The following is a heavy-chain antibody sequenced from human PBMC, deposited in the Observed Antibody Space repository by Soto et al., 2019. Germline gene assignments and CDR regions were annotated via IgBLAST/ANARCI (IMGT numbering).Heavy chain of an antibody. J-gene: IGHJ5*02. D-gene: IGHD1-1*01. CDR3: ARDVITTALSRRLDP. V-gene: IGHV1-69*08. CDR2: IIPVLGRA. Sequence: QVQLVQSGAEVKKPGSSVKVSCKASGGTFSGYTISWVRQAPGQGLEWMGRIIPVLGRANYAQKFQGRVTISVDQSSPTAYMELSSLRSEDTAIYYCARDVITTALSRRLDPWGQGTLVTVSS. CDR1: GGTFSGYT.